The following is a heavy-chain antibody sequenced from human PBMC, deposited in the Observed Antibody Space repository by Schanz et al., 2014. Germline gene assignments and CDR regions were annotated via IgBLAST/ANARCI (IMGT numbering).Heavy chain of an antibody. D-gene: IGHD5-12*01. J-gene: IGHJ4*02. CDR2: ISLDGSNQ. CDR3: ARDRPSGYALDF. Sequence: QVQLVESGGGVVRPGRSLRLSCAASGFTFSSYGMHWVRQAPGKGLEWVAIISLDGSNQYYADSVKGRFTISRDNSKKTLYVQMNSLRAEDTAVYYCARDRPSGYALDFWGQGTLVTVSS. CDR1: GFTFSSYG. V-gene: IGHV3-30*03.